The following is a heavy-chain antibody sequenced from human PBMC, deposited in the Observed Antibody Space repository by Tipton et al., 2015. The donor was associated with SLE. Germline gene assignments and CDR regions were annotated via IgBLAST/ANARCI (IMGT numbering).Heavy chain of an antibody. D-gene: IGHD5-24*01. CDR1: GYSFTSYW. Sequence: VQLVQSGAEVKKPGESLRISCKGSGYSFTSYWISWVRQMPGKGLEWMGRIDPSDSYTNYSPSFQGHVTISADKSISTAYLQWSSLKASDTAMYYCAGGLVEMATMSAFDIWGQGTMVTGSS. CDR2: IDPSDSYT. J-gene: IGHJ3*02. CDR3: AGGLVEMATMSAFDI. V-gene: IGHV5-10-1*01.